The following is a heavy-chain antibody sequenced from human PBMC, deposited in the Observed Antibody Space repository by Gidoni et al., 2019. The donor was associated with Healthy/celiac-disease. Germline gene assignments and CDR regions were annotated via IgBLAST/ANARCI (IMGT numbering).Heavy chain of an antibody. Sequence: TPSETLSLTCAVYGGSFSGYYWSWIRQPPGKGLEWIGEINHSGSTNYNPSLKSRVTISVDTSKNQFSLKLSSVTAADTAVYYCARGGRYRYCSGGSCYLDYWGQGTLVTVSS. D-gene: IGHD2-15*01. CDR3: ARGGRYRYCSGGSCYLDY. CDR1: GGSFSGYY. V-gene: IGHV4-34*01. J-gene: IGHJ4*02. CDR2: INHSGST.